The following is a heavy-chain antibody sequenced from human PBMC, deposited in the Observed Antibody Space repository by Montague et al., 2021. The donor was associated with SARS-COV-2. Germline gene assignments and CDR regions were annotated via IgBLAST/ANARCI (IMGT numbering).Heavy chain of an antibody. CDR3: ARDQGVCCSGGSCYNFDY. CDR2: IYYGGST. Sequence: SDTLSLTCTVSGGSISTYYCWGWIRQPPGKGLEWIGSIYYGGSTYYNPSLKSRVTISVDTFVNHFSLKLSSVTAADTAVYYCARDQGVCCSGGSCYNFDYWGQGTLVTVSS. D-gene: IGHD2-15*01. V-gene: IGHV4-39*02. CDR1: GGSISTYYC. J-gene: IGHJ4*02.